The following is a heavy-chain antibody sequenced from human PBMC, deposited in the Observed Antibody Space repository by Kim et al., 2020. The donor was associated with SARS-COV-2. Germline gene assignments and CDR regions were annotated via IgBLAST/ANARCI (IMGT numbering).Heavy chain of an antibody. V-gene: IGHV3-11*05. CDR3: ARVARSSSWILFGY. CDR2: ITSSSSHT. CDR1: GFTFSDYY. Sequence: GGSLRLSCAASGFTFSDYYMTWIRQPPGKGLEWVSDITSSSSHTNYADSVKGRFTISRDNAKNSLSLQMNSLRVEDTAVYYCARVARSSSWILFGYWGQG. J-gene: IGHJ4*02. D-gene: IGHD6-13*01.